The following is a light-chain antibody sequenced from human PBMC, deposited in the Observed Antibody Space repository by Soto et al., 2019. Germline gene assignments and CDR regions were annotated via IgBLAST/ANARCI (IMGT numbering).Light chain of an antibody. V-gene: IGKV1D-12*01. CDR1: QDIRTL. J-gene: IGKJ4*01. CDR2: GAS. CDR3: QQAGSFPLT. Sequence: DIQMTQSPSSVSASIGDTVTITCRASQDIRTLLAWYQQKPGKAPKLLIYGASTLESGVPSRFSGRGSGTDFTLTISSLQPEDFATYFCQQAGSFPLTFGGGTKVEMK.